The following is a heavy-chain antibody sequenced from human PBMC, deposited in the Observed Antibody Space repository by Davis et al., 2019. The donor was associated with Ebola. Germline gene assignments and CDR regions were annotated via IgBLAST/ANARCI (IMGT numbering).Heavy chain of an antibody. J-gene: IGHJ4*02. CDR1: GGSFSDYY. CDR2: INHSGST. CDR3: AKVREGYSSSSDY. Sequence: SETLSLTCAVYGGSFSDYYWSWIRQPPGKGLEWIGEINHSGSTNYNPSLKSRVTISADTSKNQVSLRLSSVTAADTAVYYCAKVREGYSSSSDYWGQGTLVTVSS. V-gene: IGHV4-34*01. D-gene: IGHD6-6*01.